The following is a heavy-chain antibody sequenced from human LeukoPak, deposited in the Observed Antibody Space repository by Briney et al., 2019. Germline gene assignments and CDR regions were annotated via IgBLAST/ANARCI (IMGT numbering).Heavy chain of an antibody. Sequence: ASVKVSCKASGYTFTSYYMHWVRQAPGQGLEWMGIINPSGGSTSYAQKFQGRVAMTRDMSTSTVYMELSSLRSEDTAVYYCAREGCSSTSCYENWGQGTLVTVSS. D-gene: IGHD2-2*01. V-gene: IGHV1-46*01. CDR2: INPSGGST. CDR1: GYTFTSYY. J-gene: IGHJ4*02. CDR3: AREGCSSTSCYEN.